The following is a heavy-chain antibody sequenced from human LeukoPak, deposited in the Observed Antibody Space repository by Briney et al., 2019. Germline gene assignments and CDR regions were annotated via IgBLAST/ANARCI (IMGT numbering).Heavy chain of an antibody. D-gene: IGHD3-22*01. Sequence: SETLSLTCTVSGGSISSSSYYWGWIRQPPGKGLEWIGSIYYSGNTYYSPSLKSRVTVSGDTSKNQFSLKLSSVTAADRAVYYCARRGSGLNWFDPWGQGTLVTVSS. CDR2: IYYSGNT. J-gene: IGHJ5*02. CDR1: GGSISSSSYY. V-gene: IGHV4-39*01. CDR3: ARRGSGLNWFDP.